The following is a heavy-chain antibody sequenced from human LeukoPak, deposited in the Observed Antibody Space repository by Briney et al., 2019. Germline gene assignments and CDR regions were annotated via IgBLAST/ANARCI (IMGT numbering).Heavy chain of an antibody. D-gene: IGHD3-16*01. J-gene: IGHJ4*02. CDR2: ISASTGII. Sequence: GSLRLSCAASGFTFSSYSMNWVRQAPGKGLEWVSYISASTGIIYYADSVKGRFAISRDNAKNSLYLQMNSLRAEDTAVYYCARDPGETTNFDYWGQGTLVTVSS. CDR1: GFTFSSYS. CDR3: ARDPGETTNFDY. V-gene: IGHV3-48*01.